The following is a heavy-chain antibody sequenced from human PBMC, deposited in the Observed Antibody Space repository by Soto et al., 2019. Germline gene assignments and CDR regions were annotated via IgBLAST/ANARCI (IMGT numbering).Heavy chain of an antibody. D-gene: IGHD3-9*01. CDR3: ARSRLWYFDWLFEKFWFDP. V-gene: IGHV1-69*13. CDR2: IIPIFGTA. CDR1: GGTFSSYA. Sequence: GASVKVSCTASGGTFSSYAISWVRQAPGQGLEWMGGIIPIFGTANYAQKFQGRVTITADESTSTAYMELSSLRSEDTAVYYCARSRLWYFDWLFEKFWFDPWGRGTLVTVSS. J-gene: IGHJ5*02.